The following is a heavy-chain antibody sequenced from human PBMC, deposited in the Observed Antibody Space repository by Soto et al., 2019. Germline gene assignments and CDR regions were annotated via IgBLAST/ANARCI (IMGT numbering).Heavy chain of an antibody. D-gene: IGHD1-20*01. CDR2: IYYSGST. CDR1: GGSISSSSYY. J-gene: IGHJ3*02. V-gene: IGHV4-39*07. CDR3: ASDGDLGGGPRENNWNDLHPDI. Sequence: SETLSLTCTVSGGSISSSSYYWGWIRQPPGKGLEWIGYIYYSGSTYYNPSLKRRVTISVDTSKNQFSLKLSSVTAADTAVYYCASDGDLGGGPRENNWNDLHPDIWGQGTMVTVSS.